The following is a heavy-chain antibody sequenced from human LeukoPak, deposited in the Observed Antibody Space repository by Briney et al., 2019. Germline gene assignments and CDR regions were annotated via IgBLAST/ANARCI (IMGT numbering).Heavy chain of an antibody. V-gene: IGHV3-30*02. CDR3: ATSGLSRFGF. CDR2: IQYDGSNK. CDR1: GFTFSNYG. Sequence: GGSLRLSCAASGFTFSNYGMHWVRQAPGKGLEWVTFIQYDGSNKYYADSVKGRFTISRDNSKNTLYLQMNSLRAGDTAVYYCATSGLSRFGFWGQGTLVAVSS. D-gene: IGHD2/OR15-2a*01. J-gene: IGHJ4*02.